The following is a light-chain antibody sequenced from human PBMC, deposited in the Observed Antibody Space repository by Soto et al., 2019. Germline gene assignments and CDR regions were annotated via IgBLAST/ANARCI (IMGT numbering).Light chain of an antibody. J-gene: IGLJ1*01. CDR2: DVN. CDR3: SSYTGSSTFV. V-gene: IGLV2-14*01. CDR1: SSDVGGYDY. Sequence: QSALTQPASVSGPPGQSITISCTGTSSDVGGYDYVSWYQQLPGKAPKLLIYDVNNRPSGVSHRFSGSKSGNTASLTISGLQAEDEADYYCSSYTGSSTFVFGPGTKVTVL.